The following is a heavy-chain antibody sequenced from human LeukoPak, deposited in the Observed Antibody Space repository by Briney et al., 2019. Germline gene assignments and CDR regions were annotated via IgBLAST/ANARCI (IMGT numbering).Heavy chain of an antibody. CDR3: VKPPEWLRLRADAFDT. CDR2: ISGSGDHT. CDR1: GFTFSDYG. V-gene: IGHV3-23*01. J-gene: IGHJ3*02. Sequence: GGSLRLSCVGSGFTFSDYGMSWVRHSSEKGLEWVAGISGSGDHTYYGDSVKGRFIISRDNSRNTVYLQLNSLTAEDTALYYCVKPPEWLRLRADAFDTWGQGTRVTVSS. D-gene: IGHD5-12*01.